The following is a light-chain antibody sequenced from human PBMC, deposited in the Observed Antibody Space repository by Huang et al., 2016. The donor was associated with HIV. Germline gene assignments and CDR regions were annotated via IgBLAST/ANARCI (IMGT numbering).Light chain of an antibody. V-gene: IGKV1-39*01. J-gene: IGKJ5*01. CDR3: QQSSTTPIT. CDR2: AAS. CDR1: QSITTY. Sequence: DIQMTMSLPSRSASEGDRVTITCRASQSITTYLNWYQQKPGKAPNLLIYAASSLQSGVPSRFSGNGSGTDFTLTISSLQPEDFATYYCQQSSTTPITFGQGTRLEIK.